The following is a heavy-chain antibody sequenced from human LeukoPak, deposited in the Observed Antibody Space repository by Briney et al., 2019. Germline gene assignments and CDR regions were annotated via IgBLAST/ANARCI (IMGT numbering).Heavy chain of an antibody. V-gene: IGHV4-39*01. D-gene: IGHD3-10*01. J-gene: IGHJ4*02. CDR2: FYYGGGT. Sequence: SETLSLTSTVSGGSIRSSSNYWGWIRQPPGKGLEWIGNFYYGGGTNYNPSLESRVTISVDTSTNQFSLKLSSVTAADTAVYYCVAMVRGAILHYWGQGTLVTVSS. CDR3: VAMVRGAILHY. CDR1: GGSIRSSSNY.